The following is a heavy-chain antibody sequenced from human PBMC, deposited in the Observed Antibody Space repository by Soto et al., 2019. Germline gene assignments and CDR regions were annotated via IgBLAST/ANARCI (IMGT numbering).Heavy chain of an antibody. CDR2: ISGSGGST. CDR3: ARRAYCGGDCYWLDY. D-gene: IGHD2-21*01. CDR1: GFTFSSYA. Sequence: PGGSLRLSCAASGFTFSSYAMSWVRQAPGKGLEWVSAISGSGGSTYYADSVKGRFTISRDNSKNTLYLQMNSLRAEDTAVYDCARRAYCGGDCYWLDYWGQGTLVTISS. V-gene: IGHV3-23*01. J-gene: IGHJ4*02.